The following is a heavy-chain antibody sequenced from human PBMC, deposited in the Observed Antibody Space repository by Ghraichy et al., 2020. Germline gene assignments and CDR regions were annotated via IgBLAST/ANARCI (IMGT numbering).Heavy chain of an antibody. CDR1: GFTFSSYA. D-gene: IGHD6-13*01. V-gene: IGHV3-23*01. Sequence: GGSLRLSCAASGFTFSSYAMSWVRQAPGKGLEWVSAISGSGGSTYYADSVKGRFTISRDNSKNTLYLQMNSLRAEDTAVYYCAKLDGQGSSWYRSYYYMDVWGKGTTVTVSS. CDR2: ISGSGGST. CDR3: AKLDGQGSSWYRSYYYMDV. J-gene: IGHJ6*03.